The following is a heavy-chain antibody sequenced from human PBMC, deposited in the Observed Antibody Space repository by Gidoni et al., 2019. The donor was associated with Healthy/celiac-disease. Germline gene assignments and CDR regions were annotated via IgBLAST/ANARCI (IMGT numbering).Heavy chain of an antibody. CDR1: GFTFSSYA. Sequence: EVQLLESGGGLVQPGGSLRLSCAASGFTFSSYAMRWVRQAPGKGLEWVSAISGSGGSTYYADSVKGRFTISRDNSKNTLYLQMNSLRAEDTAVYYCAKDMRGGRVVVVTAYYFDYWGQGTLVTVSS. CDR2: ISGSGGST. CDR3: AKDMRGGRVVVVTAYYFDY. J-gene: IGHJ4*02. V-gene: IGHV3-23*01. D-gene: IGHD2-21*02.